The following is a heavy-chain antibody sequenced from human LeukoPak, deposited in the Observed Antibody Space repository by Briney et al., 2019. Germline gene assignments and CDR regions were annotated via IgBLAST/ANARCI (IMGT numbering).Heavy chain of an antibody. D-gene: IGHD3-16*01. CDR2: IYYSGST. J-gene: IGHJ6*02. CDR1: GGSISSGGYY. Sequence: PSETLSLTCTVSGGSISSGGYYWSWIRQHPGKGLEWIWYIYYSGSTYYNPSLKSRVTISVDTSKNQFSLKLSSVTAADTAVYYCARDTGRGRRRGSYYYYGMDVWGQGTTVTVSS. CDR3: ARDTGRGRRRGSYYYYGMDV. V-gene: IGHV4-31*03.